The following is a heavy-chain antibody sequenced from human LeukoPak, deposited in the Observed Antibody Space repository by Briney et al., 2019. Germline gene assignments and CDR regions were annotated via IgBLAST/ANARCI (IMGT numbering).Heavy chain of an antibody. CDR2: ISGSGGST. J-gene: IGHJ6*03. Sequence: PGGSLRLSCAASRFTFSSYAMSWVRQAPGKGLEWVSAISGSGGSTYYADSVKGRFTISRDNSKNTLYLQMNSLRAEDTAVYYCAKVNDYGSGQGGYYYYMDVWGKGTTVTVSS. CDR1: RFTFSSYA. CDR3: AKVNDYGSGQGGYYYYMDV. V-gene: IGHV3-23*01. D-gene: IGHD3-10*01.